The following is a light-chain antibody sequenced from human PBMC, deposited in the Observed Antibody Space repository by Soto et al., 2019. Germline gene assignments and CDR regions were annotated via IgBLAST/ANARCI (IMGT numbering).Light chain of an antibody. CDR3: QQYNNGPPGT. V-gene: IGKV3-15*01. Sequence: EMVMTQSPATLSVNTGERATLSCRASQSVSSNLAWYQQKPGQAPRLLIYGASTRATGIPARFSGSGSGTEFTLTISSLQSEDFAVYYCQQYNNGPPGTFGQGTKVDIK. CDR1: QSVSSN. CDR2: GAS. J-gene: IGKJ1*01.